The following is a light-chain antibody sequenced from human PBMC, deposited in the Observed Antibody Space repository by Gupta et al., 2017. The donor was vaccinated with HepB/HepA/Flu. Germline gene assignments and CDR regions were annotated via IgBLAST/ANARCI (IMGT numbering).Light chain of an antibody. J-gene: IGKJ4*01. CDR3: QQAHRYPLT. Sequence: DIQMTQFPASVSASVGDRVTITCRASQDISGWLAWYQQKPGKAPKLLISAASNLETGVPVRFSGGTSGTNFSLTITSLQSDDFATYYCQQAHRYPLTFGGGTRVEIK. CDR2: AAS. V-gene: IGKV1-12*01. CDR1: QDISGW.